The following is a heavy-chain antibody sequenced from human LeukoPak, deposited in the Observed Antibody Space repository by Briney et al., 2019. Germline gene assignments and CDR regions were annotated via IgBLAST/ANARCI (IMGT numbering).Heavy chain of an antibody. CDR1: GYSISSGYY. CDR2: IYHSGST. V-gene: IGHV4-38-2*02. D-gene: IGHD6-19*01. Sequence: SETLSLTCTVSGYSISSGYYWGWIRQPPGKGLEWIGSIYHSGSTYYNPSLKSRVTISLDTSKNQFSLKLSSVTAADTAVHYCARTQQWLVLLDYWGQGTLVTVSS. CDR3: ARTQQWLVLLDY. J-gene: IGHJ4*02.